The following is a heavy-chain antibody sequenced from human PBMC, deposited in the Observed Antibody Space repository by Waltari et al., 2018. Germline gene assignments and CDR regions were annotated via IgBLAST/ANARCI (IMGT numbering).Heavy chain of an antibody. D-gene: IGHD1-26*01. J-gene: IGHJ5*02. CDR1: GGSFSSHP. CDR3: RGVRGVAGGLGGWFDP. V-gene: IGHV1-69*14. Sequence: QVQLVHSGAEVKTPGPSVKVSCKASGGSFSSHPISCVRQAPGHGLEWLGGINPIFGKANCAQKFEGRITMTANKTTKTAYRELSSRTAEEAAEYYGRGVRGVAGGLGGWFDPWGQGTLVTVSS. CDR2: INPIFGKA.